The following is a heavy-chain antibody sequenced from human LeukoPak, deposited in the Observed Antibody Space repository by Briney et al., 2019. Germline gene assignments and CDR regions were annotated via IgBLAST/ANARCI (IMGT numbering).Heavy chain of an antibody. J-gene: IGHJ4*02. CDR3: TTATAANDY. D-gene: IGHD6-13*01. CDR2: IKSKTDGGTT. V-gene: IGHV3-15*01. Sequence: GGSLRLSCAASGFTFSNAWMSWVRQAPGEGLEWVGRIKSKTDGGTTDYVAPVKGRFTILRDDSKNTLYLQMNRLKTEDTAVYYCTTATAANDYWGQGTLVTVSS. CDR1: GFTFSNAW.